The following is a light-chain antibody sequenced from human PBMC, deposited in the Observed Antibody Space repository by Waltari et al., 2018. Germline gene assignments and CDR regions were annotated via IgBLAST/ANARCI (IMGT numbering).Light chain of an antibody. CDR3: GTWHSGLWV. V-gene: IGLV1-51*01. J-gene: IGLJ3*02. Sequence: QSVLTQPPSVSAAPGQRITISCSGSTSNIGDTYVSWYQLLPGTAPKLLIYGNNKLPSVIPDRFSGSHSGTLATLNIAGLQTGDEADYYCGTWHSGLWVFGGGTKVTVL. CDR1: TSNIGDTY. CDR2: GNN.